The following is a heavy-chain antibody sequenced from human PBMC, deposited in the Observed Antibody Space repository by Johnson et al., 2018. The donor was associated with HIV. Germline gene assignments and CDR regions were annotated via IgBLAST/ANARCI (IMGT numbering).Heavy chain of an antibody. D-gene: IGHD3-3*01. J-gene: IGHJ3*02. CDR2: IKSKTDGGTT. Sequence: VQLVESGGGLVKPGGSLRLSCTASGFTFSDASMSWVRQAPGKGLEWVGRIKSKTDGGTTDYAAPVKGGFTISRDDSNNPLYLQMNSLKTEDSAVYYCTVLISIILALTRRDQDIWGQGTMVTVSS. CDR1: GFTFSDAS. V-gene: IGHV3-15*01. CDR3: TVLISIILALTRRDQDI.